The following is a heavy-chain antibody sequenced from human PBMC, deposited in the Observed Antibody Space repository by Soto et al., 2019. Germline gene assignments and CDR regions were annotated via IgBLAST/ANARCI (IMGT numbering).Heavy chain of an antibody. CDR1: GFTFSSYA. Sequence: GGSLRLSCAASGFTFSSYAMHWVRQAPGKGLEWVAAISYDGSNKYYADSVKGRFTISRDNSKNTLYLQMNSLRAEDTAVYYCARGGFGSWPYYFAYWGHGTLATVSS. CDR3: ARGGFGSWPYYFAY. V-gene: IGHV3-30-3*01. D-gene: IGHD6-13*01. J-gene: IGHJ4*01. CDR2: ISYDGSNK.